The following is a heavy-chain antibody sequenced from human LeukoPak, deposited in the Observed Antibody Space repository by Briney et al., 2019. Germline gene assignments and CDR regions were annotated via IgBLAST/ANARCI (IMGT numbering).Heavy chain of an antibody. V-gene: IGHV4-39*07. CDR1: GGSISSSSYY. D-gene: IGHD6-13*01. CDR3: ARGLADPYIAAAGTALDY. CDR2: IYYSGST. J-gene: IGHJ4*02. Sequence: SETLSLTCTVSGGSISSSSYYWGWIRQPPGKGLEWIGSIYYSGSTYYNPSLKSRVTISVDTSKNQFSLKLSSVTAADTAVYYCARGLADPYIAAAGTALDYWGQGTLVTVSS.